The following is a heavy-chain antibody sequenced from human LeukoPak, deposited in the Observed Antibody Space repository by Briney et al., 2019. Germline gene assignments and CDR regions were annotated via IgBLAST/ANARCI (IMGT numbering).Heavy chain of an antibody. J-gene: IGHJ4*02. CDR1: GFTFSSYW. V-gene: IGHV3-7*03. CDR2: IKEDGSEK. Sequence: GGSLRLSWAASGFTFSSYWNSLVRQAPGKGLEWVANIKEDGSEKYYVDSGKGRFTISRDNAKNSLYLQMNSLRAEDTAVYYCARDVPPKQHGLDYWGQGTLVTVSS. D-gene: IGHD6-13*01. CDR3: ARDVPPKQHGLDY.